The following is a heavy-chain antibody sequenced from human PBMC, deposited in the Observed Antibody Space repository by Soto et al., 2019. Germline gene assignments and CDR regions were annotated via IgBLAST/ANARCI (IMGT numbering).Heavy chain of an antibody. D-gene: IGHD1-26*01. CDR3: AKDNDRERDGPFDY. Sequence: PGGSLRLSCAASGFTFSSYAMSWVRQAPGNGLEWVSAISGSGGSTYYADSVKGRFTISRDNYKNTLYLQMKSLRAEDTAVYYCAKDNDRERDGPFDYWGQGILVAVCS. CDR2: ISGSGGST. CDR1: GFTFSSYA. V-gene: IGHV3-23*01. J-gene: IGHJ4*02.